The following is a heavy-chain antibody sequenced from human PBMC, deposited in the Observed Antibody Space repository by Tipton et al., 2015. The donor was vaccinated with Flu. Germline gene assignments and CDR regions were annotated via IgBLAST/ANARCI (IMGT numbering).Heavy chain of an antibody. V-gene: IGHV4-59*08. CDR1: GASIRSYY. CDR3: ATQGYTSGWDDY. J-gene: IGHJ4*02. D-gene: IGHD6-19*01. CDR2: IYYTGST. Sequence: LRLSCTVSGASIRSYYWSWFRQPPGKGLEWIGYIYYTGSTNYNSSLKSRVTISADPSKNRFSLKVVSMTAADTAVYYCATQGYTSGWDDYWGQGTLVTVSS.